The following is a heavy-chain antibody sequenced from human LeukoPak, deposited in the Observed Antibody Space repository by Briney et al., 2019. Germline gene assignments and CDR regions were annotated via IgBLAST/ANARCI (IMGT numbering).Heavy chain of an antibody. D-gene: IGHD3-16*01. CDR2: ISGDGTRT. Sequence: GGSLRLSCAASGFSFSSYAMTWARQAPVKGLEWVSAISGDGTRTYYADSVKGRLTISRDNSENTLYLEMSSLRVEDTAIYYCAKWPEGAMDYFDYWGQGTLVTVSS. CDR1: GFSFSSYA. J-gene: IGHJ4*02. V-gene: IGHV3-23*01. CDR3: AKWPEGAMDYFDY.